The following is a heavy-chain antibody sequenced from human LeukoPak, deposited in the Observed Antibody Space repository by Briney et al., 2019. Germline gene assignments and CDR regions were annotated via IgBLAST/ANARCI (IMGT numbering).Heavy chain of an antibody. D-gene: IGHD1-7*01. V-gene: IGHV3-72*01. CDR2: FRCKAYSHST. Sequence: AGGSLRLSCAAFGLNFSDHYMDWVRQAPGKGVEGVGRFRCKAYSHSTEYPASVNSIFSNLRDDSKISLFLQMSSLKTEDTAVYYCSRVGGWVGTADGWDIGGQGTMVTVSA. CDR1: GLNFSDHY. J-gene: IGHJ3*02. CDR3: SRVGGWVGTADGWDI.